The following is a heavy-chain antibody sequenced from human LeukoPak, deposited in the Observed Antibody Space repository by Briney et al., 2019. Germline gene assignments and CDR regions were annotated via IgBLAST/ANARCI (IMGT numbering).Heavy chain of an antibody. D-gene: IGHD2-15*01. CDR2: ISGSGGST. Sequence: GRSLRLSCAASGFTFSSYAMSWVRQAPGKGLEWVSAISGSGGSTYYADSVKGRFTISRDNSKNTLYLQMNSLRAEDTAVYYCAKVGRIVVVAANLDYWGQGTLVTVSS. CDR3: AKVGRIVVVAANLDY. V-gene: IGHV3-23*01. J-gene: IGHJ4*02. CDR1: GFTFSSYA.